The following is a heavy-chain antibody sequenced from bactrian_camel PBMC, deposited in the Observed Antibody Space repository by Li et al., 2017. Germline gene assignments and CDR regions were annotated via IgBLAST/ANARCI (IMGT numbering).Heavy chain of an antibody. CDR3: ATGCTAIRRGAMRPERYTN. D-gene: IGHD5*01. CDR2: IDSDGST. CDR1: GHTYSNYC. J-gene: IGHJ4*01. V-gene: IGHV3S55*01. Sequence: HVQLVESGGGSVQAGGSLRLSCAASGHTYSNYCMGWYRQAPGKEREGVAAIDSDGSTSYSDSVKGRFTISQDNAKNTLYLQMNSLKPEDTAMYYCATGCTAIRRGAMRPERYTNWGQGTQVTVS.